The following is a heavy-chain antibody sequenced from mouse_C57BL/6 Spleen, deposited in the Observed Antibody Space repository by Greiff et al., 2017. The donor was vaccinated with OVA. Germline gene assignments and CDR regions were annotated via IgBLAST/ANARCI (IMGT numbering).Heavy chain of an antibody. Sequence: QVHVKQSGPELVKPGASVKLSCKASGYTFTSYDINWVKQRPGQGLELIGWIYPRDGSTNYNEKFKGQPTLTVDTSSSTAYMELHSLTSEDSAVYFCAREEVFYYDPAWFAYWGKGTLVTVSA. CDR2: IYPRDGST. D-gene: IGHD2-4*01. V-gene: IGHV1-85*01. CDR3: AREEVFYYDPAWFAY. CDR1: GYTFTSYD. J-gene: IGHJ3*01.